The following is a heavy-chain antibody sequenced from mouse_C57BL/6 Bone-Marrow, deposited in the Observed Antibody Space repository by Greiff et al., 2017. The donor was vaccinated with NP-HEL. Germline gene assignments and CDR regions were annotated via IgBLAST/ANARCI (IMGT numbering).Heavy chain of an antibody. J-gene: IGHJ1*03. CDR1: GFNIKDDY. Sequence: EVQLQQSGAELVRPGASVKFSCTASGFNIKDDYMHWVKQRPEQGLEWIGWIDPENGDTEYASKFQGKATITADTSSNTAYLQLSSLTSEDTAVYYCSFYDYPYWYFDVWGTGTTVTVSS. CDR3: SFYDYPYWYFDV. D-gene: IGHD2-4*01. V-gene: IGHV14-4*01. CDR2: IDPENGDT.